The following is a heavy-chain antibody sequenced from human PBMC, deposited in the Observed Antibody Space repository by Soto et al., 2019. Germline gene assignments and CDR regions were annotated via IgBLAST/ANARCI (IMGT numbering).Heavy chain of an antibody. V-gene: IGHV4-30-4*08. CDR3: ARYNLLWFDS. J-gene: IGHJ5*01. CDR2: IFHTGSA. D-gene: IGHD1-1*01. CDR1: GDSVSRSENY. Sequence: SETLSLTCSVSGDSVSRSENYWSWVRQAPGKGPESMGYIFHTGSAHHNPSPKSRLTISIDTSENQFSLELSSVTAADTAVYFCARYNLLWFDSWG.